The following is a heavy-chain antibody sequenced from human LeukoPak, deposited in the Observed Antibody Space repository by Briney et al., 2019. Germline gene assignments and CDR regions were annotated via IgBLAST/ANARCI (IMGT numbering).Heavy chain of an antibody. CDR2: ISWNSGSI. D-gene: IGHD4-17*01. CDR3: AKGSAYGDYFDY. Sequence: LPGRSLRLSCAASGFTFDDYAMHWVRQAPGKGLEWVSAISWNSGSIGYADSVKGRFTISRDNAKNSLYLQMNSLRAEDMALYYCAKGSAYGDYFDYWGQGTLVTVSS. CDR1: GFTFDDYA. J-gene: IGHJ4*02. V-gene: IGHV3-9*03.